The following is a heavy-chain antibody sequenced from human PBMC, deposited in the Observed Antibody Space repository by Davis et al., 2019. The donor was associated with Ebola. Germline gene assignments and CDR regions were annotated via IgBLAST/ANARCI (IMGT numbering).Heavy chain of an antibody. V-gene: IGHV4-34*01. CDR1: GGSFNIYY. CDR2: INHSGST. Sequence: SETLSLTCAVYGGSFNIYYWNWVRQPPGKGLEWIGEINHSGSTNYNPSLKSRVTISVDTSKNQFSLKLSSVTAADTAVYYCARGPHSLGLDPWGQGTLVTVSS. CDR3: ARGPHSLGLDP. J-gene: IGHJ5*02. D-gene: IGHD3-16*01.